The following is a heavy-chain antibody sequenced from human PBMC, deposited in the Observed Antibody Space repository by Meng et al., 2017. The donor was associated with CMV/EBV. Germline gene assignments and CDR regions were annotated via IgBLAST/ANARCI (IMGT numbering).Heavy chain of an antibody. Sequence: GGSLRLSCAASGFTFSSYGMHWVRQAPGKGLEWVAFIRYDGSNKYYADSVKGRFTISRDNSKNTLYLQMNSLRAEDTALYYCAKVSGDIPAALAPFDYWGQGTLVTVSS. CDR2: IRYDGSNK. CDR1: GFTFSSYG. CDR3: AKVSGDIPAALAPFDY. J-gene: IGHJ4*02. D-gene: IGHD6-13*01. V-gene: IGHV3-30*02.